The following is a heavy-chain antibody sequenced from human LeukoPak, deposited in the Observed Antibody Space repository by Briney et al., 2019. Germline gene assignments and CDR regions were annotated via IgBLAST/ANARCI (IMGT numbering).Heavy chain of an antibody. CDR2: IQYSGNT. J-gene: IGHJ2*01. CDR1: GGPISSYY. CDR3: ARSGGWVTAYWYFDL. D-gene: IGHD2-21*02. Sequence: SETLSLTCTVSGGPISSYYWSWIRQSPGKGLEWIGYIQYSGNTNYNPSLKSRVTILVDMSKNQFSLKLSSQTAADTAVYYCARSGGWVTAYWYFDLWGRGTLVTVSS. V-gene: IGHV4-59*01.